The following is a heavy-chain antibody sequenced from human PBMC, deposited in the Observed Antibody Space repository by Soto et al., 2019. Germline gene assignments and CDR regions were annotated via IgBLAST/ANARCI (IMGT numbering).Heavy chain of an antibody. CDR2: ISAYNGNT. J-gene: IGHJ1*01. V-gene: IGHV1-18*01. CDR3: ARGPYHYDSRGFYEVEYFQH. Sequence: QVQLVQSGAEVKKPGASVKVSCRASGYTFTSYALRWVRQAPGQGLEWMGWISAYNGNTNYAQKLQGRVTMTTDTSMSTAYMELRILRSDDTAVYYCARGPYHYDSRGFYEVEYFQHWGQGTLVTVSS. CDR1: GYTFTSYA. D-gene: IGHD3-22*01.